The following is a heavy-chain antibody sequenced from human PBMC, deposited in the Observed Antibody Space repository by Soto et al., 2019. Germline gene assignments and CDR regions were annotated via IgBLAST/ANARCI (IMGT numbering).Heavy chain of an antibody. CDR1: GGTFSSYA. V-gene: IGHV1-69*13. J-gene: IGHJ6*03. CDR3: ARHRRITGTTGDGYMDV. CDR2: IIPIFGTA. D-gene: IGHD1-20*01. Sequence: ASVKVSCKASGGTFSSYAISWVRQAPGQGLEWMGGIIPIFGTANYAQKFQGRVTITADESTSTAYMELSSVTAADTAVYYCARHRRITGTTGDGYMDVWGKGTTVTVSS.